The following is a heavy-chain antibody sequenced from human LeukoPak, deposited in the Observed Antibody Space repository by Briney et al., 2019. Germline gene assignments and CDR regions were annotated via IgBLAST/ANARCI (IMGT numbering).Heavy chain of an antibody. CDR3: ARGRSSGYLLDY. CDR2: ISSRGGMI. J-gene: IGHJ4*02. V-gene: IGHV3-48*03. D-gene: IGHD3-22*01. CDR1: GFSFSSYE. Sequence: GGSLRLSCAASGFSFSSYEMNWVRQAPGKGLEWVSYISSRGGMIYYADSVKGRSTISRDNAKNSLYLQMNSLRAEDTAVYYCARGRSSGYLLDYWGQGTLVTVSS.